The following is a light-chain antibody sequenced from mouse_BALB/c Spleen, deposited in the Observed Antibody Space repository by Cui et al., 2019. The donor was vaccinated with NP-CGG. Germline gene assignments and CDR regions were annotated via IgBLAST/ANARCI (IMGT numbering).Light chain of an antibody. Sequence: QAVVTQESALTTSPGETVTHTCRSSTGAVTTSNYANWVQEKPDHLFTGLIGGTINRTPGVPARFSGSLIGDKAALTITGAQTEDEAIYFCALWYSNHWVFGGGTKLTVL. CDR1: TGAVTTSNY. V-gene: IGLV1*01. J-gene: IGLJ1*01. CDR2: GTI. CDR3: ALWYSNHWV.